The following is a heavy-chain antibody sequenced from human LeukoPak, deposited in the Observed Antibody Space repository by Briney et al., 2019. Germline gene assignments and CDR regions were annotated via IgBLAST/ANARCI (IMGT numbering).Heavy chain of an antibody. CDR3: AKDPNYYDSSGPLDY. CDR2: IRYDGSNK. D-gene: IGHD3-22*01. V-gene: IGHV3-30*02. J-gene: IGHJ4*02. CDR1: GFTFDDYA. Sequence: GGSLRLSCAASGFTFDDYAMHWVRQAPGKGLEWVAFIRYDGSNKYYADSVKGRFTISRDNSKNTLYLQMNSLRAEDTAVYYCAKDPNYYDSSGPLDYWGQGTLVTVSS.